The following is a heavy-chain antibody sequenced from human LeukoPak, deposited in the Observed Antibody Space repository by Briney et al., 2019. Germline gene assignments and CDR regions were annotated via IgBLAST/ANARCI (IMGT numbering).Heavy chain of an antibody. D-gene: IGHD1-26*01. V-gene: IGHV3-23*01. J-gene: IGHJ4*02. CDR3: AKDQGYSGSYHLVY. CDR2: ISGSGGTT. CDR1: GFTFSSYG. Sequence: GGSLRLSCAASGFTFSSYGMSWVRQAPGKGLEWVSAISGSGGTTYYADSVKGRFTISRDNSKNTLYLQMSSLRAEDTAVYYRAKDQGYSGSYHLVYWGQGTLVTVSS.